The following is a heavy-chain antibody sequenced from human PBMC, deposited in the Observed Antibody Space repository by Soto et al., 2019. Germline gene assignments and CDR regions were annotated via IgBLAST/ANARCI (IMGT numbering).Heavy chain of an antibody. V-gene: IGHV4-30-2*01. J-gene: IGHJ4*02. Sequence: QLQLQESGSGLVKPSQTLSLTCAVSGGSISSGGYSWSWIRQPPGKGLEWIGYIYHSGSTYYNPPIKSRVTIAVDRSKNQFSLKLSSVTAADTAVYYCAAGGGLPRYYWGQGTLVTVSS. CDR2: IYHSGST. CDR3: AAGGGLPRYY. CDR1: GGSISSGGYS. D-gene: IGHD5-12*01.